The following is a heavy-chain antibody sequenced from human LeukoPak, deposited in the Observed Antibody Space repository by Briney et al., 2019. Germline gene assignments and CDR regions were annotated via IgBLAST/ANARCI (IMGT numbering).Heavy chain of an antibody. CDR2: ISAYNGNT. CDR3: ARTYYGSGSYYSSFDY. CDR1: GYTFTSQG. J-gene: IGHJ4*02. V-gene: IGHV1-18*01. Sequence: ASVKVSCKASGYTFTSQGISWVRQAPGQGLGWMGWISAYNGNTNYAQKLQGRVTMTTDTSTSTAYMELRSLRSDDTAVYYCARTYYGSGSYYSSFDYWGQGTLVTVSP. D-gene: IGHD3-10*01.